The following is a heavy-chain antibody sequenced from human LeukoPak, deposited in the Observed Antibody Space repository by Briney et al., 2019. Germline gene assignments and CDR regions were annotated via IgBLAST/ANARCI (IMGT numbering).Heavy chain of an antibody. Sequence: PSETLSLTCVVSGYSISSGYYWGWIRQPPGKGLEWIGSFYPSGSTYYSPSLKSRVTISVDTSKNQFSLKLSSVTAADTAVYYCARGTAIDCWGQGALATVSS. D-gene: IGHD2-8*02. J-gene: IGHJ4*02. CDR3: ARGTAIDC. CDR1: GYSISSGYY. V-gene: IGHV4-38-2*01. CDR2: FYPSGST.